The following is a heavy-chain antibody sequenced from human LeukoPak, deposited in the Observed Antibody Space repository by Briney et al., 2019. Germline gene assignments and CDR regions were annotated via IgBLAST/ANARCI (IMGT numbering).Heavy chain of an antibody. J-gene: IGHJ4*02. CDR3: ARLWYSSSSLDY. CDR1: GYSISSGYY. D-gene: IGHD6-6*01. Sequence: SETLSLTXTVSGYSISSGYYWGWIREPPGKGLEWIGSIYYSGSTYYNPSLKSRVTISVDTSKNQFSLKLSSVTAADTAVYYCARLWYSSSSLDYWGQGTLVTVSS. CDR2: IYYSGST. V-gene: IGHV4-38-2*02.